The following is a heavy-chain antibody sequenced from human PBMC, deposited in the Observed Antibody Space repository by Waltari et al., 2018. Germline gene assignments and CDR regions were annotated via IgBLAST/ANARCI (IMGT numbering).Heavy chain of an antibody. D-gene: IGHD3-22*01. CDR3: ARGRYYYDSSGYYWGFDY. CDR1: GGTFSSYT. CDR2: IIPILGIA. Sequence: QVQLVQSGAEVKKPGSSVKVSCKASGGTFSSYTISWVRQAPGQGLEWMGRIIPILGIANYAQKFQGRVTITADKSTSTAYMELSSLRSEDTAVYYCARGRYYYDSSGYYWGFDYWGQGTLVTVSS. J-gene: IGHJ4*02. V-gene: IGHV1-69*02.